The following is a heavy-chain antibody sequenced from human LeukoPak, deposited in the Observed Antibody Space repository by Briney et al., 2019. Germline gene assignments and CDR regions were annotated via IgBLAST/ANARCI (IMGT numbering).Heavy chain of an antibody. D-gene: IGHD3-10*01. J-gene: IGHJ4*02. CDR1: GYTFTDYY. Sequence: ASVKVSCKASGYTFTDYYTHWLRQAPGQGLEWMGWINPNNDDTKYAQKFQGWVTMTKDTSINTAYMELRSLRSDDTAVYYCARVRGSGSYFGYWGQGTLVTVSS. V-gene: IGHV1-2*04. CDR3: ARVRGSGSYFGY. CDR2: INPNNDDT.